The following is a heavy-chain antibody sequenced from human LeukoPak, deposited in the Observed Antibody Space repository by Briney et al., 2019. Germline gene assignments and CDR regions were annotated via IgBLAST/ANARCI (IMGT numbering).Heavy chain of an antibody. CDR2: ICYSGST. Sequence: SETLSLTCTVSGGSISSSSYYWGWIRQPPGKGLEWIGSICYSGSTYYNPSLKSRVTISVDTSKNQFSLKLSSVTAADTAVYYCARVDTAMAPTYYFDYWGQGTLVTVSS. CDR3: ARVDTAMAPTYYFDY. J-gene: IGHJ4*02. CDR1: GGSISSSSYY. V-gene: IGHV4-39*01. D-gene: IGHD5-18*01.